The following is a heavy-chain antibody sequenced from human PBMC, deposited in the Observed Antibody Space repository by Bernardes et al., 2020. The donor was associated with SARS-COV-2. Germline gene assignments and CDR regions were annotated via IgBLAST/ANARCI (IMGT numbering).Heavy chain of an antibody. Sequence: GGSLRLSCAASGFTFSSYAMSWVRQAPGKGLEWVSAISGSGGSTYYADSVKGRFTISRDNSKNTLYLQMNSLRAEDTAVYYCAKESHDSSGYYYVGIIDYWGQGTLVTVSS. D-gene: IGHD3-22*01. J-gene: IGHJ4*02. CDR1: GFTFSSYA. CDR3: AKESHDSSGYYYVGIIDY. CDR2: ISGSGGST. V-gene: IGHV3-23*01.